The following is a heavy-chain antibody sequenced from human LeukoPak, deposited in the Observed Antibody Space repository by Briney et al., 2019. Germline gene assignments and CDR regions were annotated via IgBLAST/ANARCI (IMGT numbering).Heavy chain of an antibody. Sequence: GGSLRLSCAASGFTFSSYAIHWVRQAPGKGLEWVAVISYDGDNKYYADSVKGRFTISRDNSKTTMYLQMNSLSAEDTAVYYCARDALVRGVITAPDYWGQGTLVTVSS. CDR3: ARDALVRGVITAPDY. J-gene: IGHJ4*02. CDR2: ISYDGDNK. D-gene: IGHD3-10*01. CDR1: GFTFSSYA. V-gene: IGHV3-30-3*01.